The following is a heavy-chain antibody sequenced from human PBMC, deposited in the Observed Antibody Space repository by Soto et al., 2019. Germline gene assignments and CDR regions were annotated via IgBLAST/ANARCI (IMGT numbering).Heavy chain of an antibody. CDR2: ISSRSSTI. CDR3: ASGTNGAFFVY. D-gene: IGHD2-8*01. J-gene: IGHJ4*02. CDR1: GFTFSDYY. Sequence: QVQLVESGGGSVKPGGSLRLSCAASGFTFSDYYMSWIRQAPGKGLEWVSYISSRSSTIFYADSVKGRFTISRDNVKNSLYLQMNSLRAEDTAVYYCASGTNGAFFVYWGQGILVTVSS. V-gene: IGHV3-11*01.